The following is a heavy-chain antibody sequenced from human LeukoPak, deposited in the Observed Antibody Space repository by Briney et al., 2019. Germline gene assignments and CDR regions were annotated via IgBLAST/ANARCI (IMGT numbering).Heavy chain of an antibody. V-gene: IGHV3-23*01. J-gene: IGHJ4*02. CDR1: RFTFSSYA. CDR2: ISGSGGST. CDR3: AKDLVVRGVPPFDY. D-gene: IGHD3-10*01. Sequence: GGSLRLSCAASRFTFSSYAMSWVRQAPGKGLEWVSAISGSGGSTYYADSVKGRFTISRDNSKNTLYLQMNSLRAEDTAVYYCAKDLVVRGVPPFDYWGQGTLVTVSS.